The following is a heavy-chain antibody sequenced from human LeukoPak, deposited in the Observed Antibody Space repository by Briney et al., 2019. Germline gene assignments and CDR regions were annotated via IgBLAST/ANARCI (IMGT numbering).Heavy chain of an antibody. V-gene: IGHV3-33*01. CDR1: GFTSSSYG. D-gene: IGHD5-18*01. J-gene: IGHJ3*02. CDR3: ARAGYSYGDAFDI. CDR2: IWYDGSNK. Sequence: PGRSPRLSCAASGFTSSSYGMHWVRQAPGKGLEWVAVIWYDGSNKYYADSVKGRFTISRDNSKNTLYLQMNSLRAEDTAVYYCARAGYSYGDAFDIWGQGTMVTVSS.